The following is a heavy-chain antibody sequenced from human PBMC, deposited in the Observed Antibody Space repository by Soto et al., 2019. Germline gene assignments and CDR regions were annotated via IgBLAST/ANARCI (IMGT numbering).Heavy chain of an antibody. CDR2: INPSGGST. V-gene: IGHV1-46*01. CDR3: AREKEGSYDFWSDHVEGFDY. D-gene: IGHD3-3*01. J-gene: IGHJ4*02. Sequence: ASVKVSCKASGYTFTSYYMHWVRQAPGQGLEWMGIINPSGGSTSYAQKFQGRVTMTRDTSTSTVYMELSSLRSEDTAVYYCAREKEGSYDFWSDHVEGFDYWGQGTLVTVSS. CDR1: GYTFTSYY.